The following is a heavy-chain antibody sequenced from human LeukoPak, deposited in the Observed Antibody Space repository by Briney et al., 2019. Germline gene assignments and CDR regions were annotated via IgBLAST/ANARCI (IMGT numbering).Heavy chain of an antibody. Sequence: GASVKVSXKASGYTFTGYYMHWVRQAPGQGLEWMGRINPNSGGTNYAQKFQGRVTMTRDTSISTAYMELSRLRSDDTAVYYCARGRLLARWLANNWFDPWGQGTLVTVSS. J-gene: IGHJ5*02. D-gene: IGHD6-19*01. CDR3: ARGRLLARWLANNWFDP. CDR1: GYTFTGYY. CDR2: INPNSGGT. V-gene: IGHV1-2*06.